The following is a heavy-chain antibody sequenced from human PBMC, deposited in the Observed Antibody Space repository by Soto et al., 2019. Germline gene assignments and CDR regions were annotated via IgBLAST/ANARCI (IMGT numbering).Heavy chain of an antibody. Sequence: QVQLVQSGAEVKKPGASVKVSCKASGYSFTSYDINWVRQATGQGLEWMGWMNPKSGNTGYAQKFQGRVTMTMDTSISTAYMELNSLRSEDTAVYYCARVAASLDPWGQGTLVTVSS. D-gene: IGHD6-25*01. CDR2: MNPKSGNT. V-gene: IGHV1-8*01. CDR3: ARVAASLDP. CDR1: GYSFTSYD. J-gene: IGHJ5*02.